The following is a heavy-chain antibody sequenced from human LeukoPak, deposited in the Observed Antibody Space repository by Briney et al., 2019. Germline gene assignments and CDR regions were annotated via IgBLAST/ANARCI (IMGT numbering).Heavy chain of an antibody. J-gene: IGHJ4*02. CDR3: ARDAKLRYSSGWYDY. CDR2: ISAYNGNT. CDR1: GYTFTSYG. Sequence: EASVKVSCKASGYTFTSYGISWVRQAPGQGLEWMRWISAYNGNTNYAQKLQGRVTMTTDTSTSTAYMELRSLRSDDTAVYYCARDAKLRYSSGWYDYWGQGTLVTVSS. V-gene: IGHV1-18*01. D-gene: IGHD6-19*01.